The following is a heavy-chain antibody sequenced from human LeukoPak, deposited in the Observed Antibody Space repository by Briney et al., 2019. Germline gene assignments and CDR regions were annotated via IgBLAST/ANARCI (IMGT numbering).Heavy chain of an antibody. CDR3: ARSSGGSGRWGDNWFDP. Sequence: VASVKVSCKTSEYILSDYYVHWVRQAPGEGLEWMGWINLNSGGTNYALKFQGRVTMTRDTSISTAYMELSSLRSDDTAVYYCARSSGGSGRWGDNWFDPWGQGTLVSVSS. V-gene: IGHV1-2*02. D-gene: IGHD3-10*01. J-gene: IGHJ5*02. CDR1: EYILSDYY. CDR2: INLNSGGT.